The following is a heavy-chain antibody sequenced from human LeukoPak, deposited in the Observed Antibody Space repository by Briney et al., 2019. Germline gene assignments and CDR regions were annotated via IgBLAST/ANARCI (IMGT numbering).Heavy chain of an antibody. V-gene: IGHV4-34*01. J-gene: IGHJ4*02. CDR3: ARGRYETMVRGGLNYFDY. Sequence: SETLSLTCAVYGGSFSGYYWSWIRQPPGKGLEWIGEINHSGSTNYNPSLKSRVTISVDTSKNQFSLKLSSVTAADTAVYYCARGRYETMVRGGLNYFDYWGQGTLVTVPS. D-gene: IGHD3-10*01. CDR2: INHSGST. CDR1: GGSFSGYY.